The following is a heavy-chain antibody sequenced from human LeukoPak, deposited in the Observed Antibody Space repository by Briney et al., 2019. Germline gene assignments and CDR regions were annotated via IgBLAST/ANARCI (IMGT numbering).Heavy chain of an antibody. J-gene: IGHJ6*03. CDR2: IGNSGGSI. CDR1: GFTFSSYS. CDR3: AKSWGSTRPYYNYMDV. D-gene: IGHD1-26*01. Sequence: GGSLRLSCAASGFTFSSYSMNWVRQAPGKGLEWVSIIGNSGGSIYYADSVKGRFTISRDNSKNTLSLQMNSLRAEDTAVYYCAKSWGSTRPYYNYMDVWGKGTTVTVSS. V-gene: IGHV3-23*01.